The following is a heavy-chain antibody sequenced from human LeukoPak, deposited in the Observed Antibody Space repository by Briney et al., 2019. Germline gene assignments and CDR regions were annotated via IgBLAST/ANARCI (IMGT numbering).Heavy chain of an antibody. CDR1: GFTFSSYE. Sequence: GGSLTLPCAASGFTFSSYEMNWVRQAPGKALEWVSYISSSGSIIYYADSVKGRFTISRDNAKNSLYLQVNSLRAEDTAVYYCARDDNSGYDWGQGTLVTVSS. CDR3: ARDDNSGYD. J-gene: IGHJ4*02. D-gene: IGHD5-12*01. V-gene: IGHV3-48*03. CDR2: ISSSGSII.